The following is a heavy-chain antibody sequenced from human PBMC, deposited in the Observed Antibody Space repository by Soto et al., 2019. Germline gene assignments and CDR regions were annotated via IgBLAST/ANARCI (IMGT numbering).Heavy chain of an antibody. D-gene: IGHD3-10*01. CDR1: GGSISSGGHS. CDR2: TYYSGTI. V-gene: IGHV4-30-2*01. Sequence: SXTLSLTCVVSGGSISSGGHSCSWILQPPGKGLEWIGYTYYSGTILYNPSLKSRVTISVDKSKNQFSLKLSSVTAADTAVYYCARADYYGTSFDYWGQGTLVTVSS. J-gene: IGHJ4*02. CDR3: ARADYYGTSFDY.